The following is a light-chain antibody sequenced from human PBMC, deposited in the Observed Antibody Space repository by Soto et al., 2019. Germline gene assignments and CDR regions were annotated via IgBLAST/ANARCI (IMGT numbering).Light chain of an antibody. CDR2: AAS. J-gene: IGKJ4*01. V-gene: IGKV1-27*01. CDR3: QNYNSAP. Sequence: DIQMTQSPSSLSASVGDRITIACRASQGIGNYLDWYQQQFGKIPTVLIYAASTLQSGVPSRISGSGSGTDFTLTITSLQPEDFASFYCQNYNSAPFVGGTKVEI. CDR1: QGIGNY.